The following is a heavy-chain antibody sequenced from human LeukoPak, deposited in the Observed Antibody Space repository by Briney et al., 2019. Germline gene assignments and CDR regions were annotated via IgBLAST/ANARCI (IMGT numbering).Heavy chain of an antibody. V-gene: IGHV4-34*01. CDR1: GGSFSGYY. J-gene: IGHJ4*02. CDR3: ARVGYCSSTSCNNFDY. CDR2: INHSGST. Sequence: PSETLSLTCADYGGSFSGYYWSWIRQPPGKGLEWIGEINHSGSTNYNPSLKSRVTISVDTSKNQFSLKLSSVTAADTAVYYCARVGYCSSTSCNNFDYWGQGTLVTVSS. D-gene: IGHD2-2*01.